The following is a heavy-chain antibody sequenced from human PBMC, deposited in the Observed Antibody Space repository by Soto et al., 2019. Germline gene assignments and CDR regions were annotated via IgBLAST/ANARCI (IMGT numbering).Heavy chain of an antibody. Sequence: SETLSLTCTVSGGSISSSSYYWGWIRQPPGKGLEWIGSIYYSGSTYYNPSLKSRVTISVDTSKNQFSLKLSSVTAADTAVYYCARQDGFGELFYGMDVWGQGTTVTVSS. CDR3: ARQDGFGELFYGMDV. D-gene: IGHD3-10*01. J-gene: IGHJ6*02. CDR2: IYYSGST. CDR1: GGSISSSSYY. V-gene: IGHV4-39*01.